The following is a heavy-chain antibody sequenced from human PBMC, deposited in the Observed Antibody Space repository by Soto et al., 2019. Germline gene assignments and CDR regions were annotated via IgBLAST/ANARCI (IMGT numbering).Heavy chain of an antibody. CDR3: ASGITATRGL. D-gene: IGHD1-7*01. Sequence: EVQLVESGGGLVQPGRSLRLSCAASGFTFEDYAMHWVRQAPGKGLEWVSGISWNSGRIGYADSVKGRFTISRDNAKNSLYLQMNSLTAEDTAVYYCASGITATRGLWGQGTLVTVSS. CDR2: ISWNSGRI. J-gene: IGHJ4*02. V-gene: IGHV3-9*01. CDR1: GFTFEDYA.